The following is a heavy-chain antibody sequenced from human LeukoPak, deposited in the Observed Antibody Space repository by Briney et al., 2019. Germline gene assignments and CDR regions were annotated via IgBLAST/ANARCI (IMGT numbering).Heavy chain of an antibody. J-gene: IGHJ3*02. V-gene: IGHV3-23*01. CDR3: AKSPGSTSRSTVYDAFDI. CDR1: GFTFSSYA. D-gene: IGHD2-2*01. CDR2: ISGSGGST. Sequence: GGSLRLSCAASGFTFSSYAMSWVRQAPGKGLEWVSAISGSGGSTYYADSVKGRFTISRDNSKNTLNLQMNSLRAEDTAVYYCAKSPGSTSRSTVYDAFDIWGQGTMVTVSS.